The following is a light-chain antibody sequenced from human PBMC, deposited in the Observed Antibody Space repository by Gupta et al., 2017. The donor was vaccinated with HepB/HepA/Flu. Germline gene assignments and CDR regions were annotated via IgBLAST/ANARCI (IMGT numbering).Light chain of an antibody. V-gene: IGKV3-15*01. J-gene: IGKJ4*01. CDR3: QHENNLPLS. CDR1: QSVGKN. Sequence: ETIMTPSPATLSVSPGERATLSCRASQSVGKNLAWYQHIAGQAPRLLIFGASTRATGIPARFSGSGSGTEFTLTISSLQSEDFAIYYCQHENNLPLSFGRGTKVEIK. CDR2: GAS.